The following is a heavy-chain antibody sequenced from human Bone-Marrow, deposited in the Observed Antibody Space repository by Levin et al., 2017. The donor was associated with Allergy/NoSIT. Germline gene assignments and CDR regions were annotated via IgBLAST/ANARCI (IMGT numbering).Heavy chain of an antibody. CDR1: GFTFSSSA. CDR3: ARRAWGYSYGNFDC. CDR2: ISGSGASI. V-gene: IGHV3-23*01. J-gene: IGHJ4*02. D-gene: IGHD5-18*01. Sequence: GGSLRLSCAASGFTFSSSAMSWVRQAPGKGLEWVSGISGSGASIYYADSVKGRFTISRDNSKNTLNLQMNSLRAEDTAVYYCARRAWGYSYGNFDCWGQGTLVTVSS.